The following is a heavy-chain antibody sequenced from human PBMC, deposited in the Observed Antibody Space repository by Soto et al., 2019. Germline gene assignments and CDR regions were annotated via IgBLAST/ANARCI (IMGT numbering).Heavy chain of an antibody. V-gene: IGHV4-4*02. CDR1: GGSISSSNW. J-gene: IGHJ6*02. D-gene: IGHD2-15*01. CDR3: ARAAWASGGSGYYYYGMDV. Sequence: SETLSLTCAVSGGSISSSNWWSWVRQPPGKGLEWIGEIYHSGSTNYNPSLKSRVTISVDKSKDQFSLKLSSVNAADTAVYYCARAAWASGGSGYYYYGMDVWGQGTTVTVSS. CDR2: IYHSGST.